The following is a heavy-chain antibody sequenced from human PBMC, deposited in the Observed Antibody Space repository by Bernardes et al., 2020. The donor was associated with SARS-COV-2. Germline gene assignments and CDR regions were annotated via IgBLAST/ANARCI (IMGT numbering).Heavy chain of an antibody. Sequence: ASVKVSCKASGYTFTGYFIHWVRQAPGQRLEWMGWINPNTGGTNYVQKFQGRVTMTRDTSITTAYMELSRLGSDDTAIYYCARTRTAISTTGIPVDYWGHGTLVTVSS. CDR2: INPNTGGT. CDR3: ARTRTAISTTGIPVDY. CDR1: GYTFTGYF. V-gene: IGHV1-2*02. J-gene: IGHJ4*01. D-gene: IGHD2-21*02.